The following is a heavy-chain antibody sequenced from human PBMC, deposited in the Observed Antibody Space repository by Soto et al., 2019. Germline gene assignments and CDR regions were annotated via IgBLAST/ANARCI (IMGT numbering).Heavy chain of an antibody. CDR1: GGTFSSYA. Sequence: QVQLVQSGAEVKKPGSSVKVSCKASGGTFSSYAISWVRQAPGQGLEWMGGIIPIFGTANYAQKFQGRVTITADESTSTAYMELSSLRSEDTAVYYCARDLAGIAAAGTLPYYYYGMDVWGQGTTVTVSS. J-gene: IGHJ6*02. CDR2: IIPIFGTA. V-gene: IGHV1-69*01. CDR3: ARDLAGIAAAGTLPYYYYGMDV. D-gene: IGHD6-13*01.